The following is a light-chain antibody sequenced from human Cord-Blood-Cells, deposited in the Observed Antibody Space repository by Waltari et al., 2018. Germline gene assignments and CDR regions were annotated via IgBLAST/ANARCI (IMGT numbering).Light chain of an antibody. J-gene: IGLJ2*01. CDR2: EGS. V-gene: IGLV2-23*01. Sequence: QSALTQPASVSWSPGQSITISCTGTSSDVRSYNLVSWYQQQPGKAPKLMIYEGSKRPAGVSNCFSGSKSGNTASLTISGLQAEDEADYYCCSYAGSSTLVFGGGTKLTVL. CDR1: SSDVRSYNL. CDR3: CSYAGSSTLV.